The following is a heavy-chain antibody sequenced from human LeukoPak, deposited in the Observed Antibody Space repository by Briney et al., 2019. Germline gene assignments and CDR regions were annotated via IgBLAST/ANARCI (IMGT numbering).Heavy chain of an antibody. CDR3: ARSGSGYYYFDY. V-gene: IGHV4-59*01. CDR1: GGSISSYY. J-gene: IGHJ4*02. Sequence: SETLSLTCTGSGGSISSYYWSWIRQPPGKGLEWIGYIYYSGSTNYNPSLKSRVTISVDTSKNQFSLKLSSVTAADTAVYYCARSGSGYYYFDYWGQGTLVTVSS. D-gene: IGHD3-22*01. CDR2: IYYSGST.